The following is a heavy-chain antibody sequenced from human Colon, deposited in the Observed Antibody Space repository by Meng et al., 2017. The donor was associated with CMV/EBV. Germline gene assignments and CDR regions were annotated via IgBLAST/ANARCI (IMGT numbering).Heavy chain of an antibody. V-gene: IGHV3-30*04. J-gene: IGHJ4*02. Sequence: GESLKISCVASAFSLSGYVSHWVRQAPGKGLEWVAIVSYDGRNENYADSVKGRFIISRDNSKNIQYLQMNNLTPDDTAVYYCARDSLGGYDFWSGADYWGPGTSVTVSS. CDR3: ARDSLGGYDFWSGADY. CDR1: AFSLSGYV. CDR2: VSYDGRNE. D-gene: IGHD3-3*01.